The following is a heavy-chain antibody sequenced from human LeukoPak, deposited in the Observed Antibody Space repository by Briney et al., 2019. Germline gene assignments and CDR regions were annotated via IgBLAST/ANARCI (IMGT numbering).Heavy chain of an antibody. CDR1: GGSISSSSYY. Sequence: SETLSLTCTVSGGSISSSSYYWGWIRQPPGQGLEWIGKIYFSGSTNYNPSLKSRVTISKDTPKHQFSLRLSSVTAADAAVYSCARGYYDSSGYYSRFDYWGQGTLVTVSS. J-gene: IGHJ4*02. V-gene: IGHV4-39*07. CDR3: ARGYYDSSGYYSRFDY. D-gene: IGHD3-22*01. CDR2: IYFSGST.